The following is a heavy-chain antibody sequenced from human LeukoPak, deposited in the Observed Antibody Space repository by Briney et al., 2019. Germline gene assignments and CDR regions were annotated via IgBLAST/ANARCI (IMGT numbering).Heavy chain of an antibody. V-gene: IGHV3-7*01. CDR2: INQDGSGK. Sequence: PGGSLRLSCAASGFTFSSFWMSWVRQAPGKGLEWVANINQDGSGKYYVDSVKGRFTISRDTAKNSLYLQMSSLRAEDTAVYYCARAFALGIWGQGTVVTVSS. CDR1: GFTFSSFW. CDR3: ARAFALGI. J-gene: IGHJ3*02. D-gene: IGHD6-6*01.